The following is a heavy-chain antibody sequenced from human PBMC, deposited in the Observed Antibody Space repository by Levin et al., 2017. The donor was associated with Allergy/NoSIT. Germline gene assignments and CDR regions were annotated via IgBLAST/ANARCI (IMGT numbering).Heavy chain of an antibody. Sequence: PGGSLRLSCAASGFTFSSYAMHWVRQAPGKGLEYVSAISSNGGSTYYANSVKGRFTISRDNSKNTLYLQMGSLRAEDMAVYYCARGYYDFWSGSRYWGQGTLVTVSS. V-gene: IGHV3-64*01. CDR1: GFTFSSYA. CDR3: ARGYYDFWSGSRY. J-gene: IGHJ4*02. D-gene: IGHD3-3*01. CDR2: ISSNGGST.